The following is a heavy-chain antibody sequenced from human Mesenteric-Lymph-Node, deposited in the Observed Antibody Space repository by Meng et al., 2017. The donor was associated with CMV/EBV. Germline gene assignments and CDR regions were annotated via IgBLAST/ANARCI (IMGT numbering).Heavy chain of an antibody. CDR1: GFTFSSYG. Sequence: GESLKISCAASGFTFSSYGMHWVRQAPGKGLEWVAFIRYDGSNKYYADSVKGRFTISRDNAKNSLYLQMNSLRAEDTAVYYCARDDCSSTSCYYYYGMDVWGQGTTVTVSS. CDR3: ARDDCSSTSCYYYYGMDV. V-gene: IGHV3-30*02. J-gene: IGHJ6*02. CDR2: IRYDGSNK. D-gene: IGHD2-2*01.